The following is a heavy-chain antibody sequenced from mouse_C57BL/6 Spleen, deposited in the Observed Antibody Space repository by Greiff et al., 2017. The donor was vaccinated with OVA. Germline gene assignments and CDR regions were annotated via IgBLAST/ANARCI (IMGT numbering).Heavy chain of an antibody. Sequence: EVQLQQSGPELVKPGASVKISCKASGYTFTDYYMNWVKQSHGKSLEWIGDINPNNGGTSYNQKFKGKATLTVDKSSSPAYMELRSRTSEDSAVYYCARSGNYGSSYASWFADWGQGTLVTVSA. CDR1: GYTFTDYY. V-gene: IGHV1-26*01. CDR3: ARSGNYGSSYASWFAD. D-gene: IGHD1-1*01. J-gene: IGHJ3*01. CDR2: INPNNGGT.